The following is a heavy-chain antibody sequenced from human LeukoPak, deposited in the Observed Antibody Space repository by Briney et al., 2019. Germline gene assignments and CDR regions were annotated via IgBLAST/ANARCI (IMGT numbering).Heavy chain of an antibody. Sequence: ASVKVSCKASGYTFTTYGISWVRQAPGQGLEWMGWISPYNANTYYAQNLRGRVTMTTDTSTSTAYMELRSLRSDDTAVYYCTRRAHSSGYQDYWGQGTLVTVSS. CDR2: ISPYNANT. J-gene: IGHJ4*02. CDR1: GYTFTTYG. CDR3: TRRAHSSGYQDY. V-gene: IGHV1-18*01. D-gene: IGHD3-22*01.